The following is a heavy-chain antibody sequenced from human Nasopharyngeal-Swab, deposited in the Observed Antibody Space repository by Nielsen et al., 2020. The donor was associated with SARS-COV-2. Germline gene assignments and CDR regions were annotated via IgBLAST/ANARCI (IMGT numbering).Heavy chain of an antibody. Sequence: WWRHAPGQRLEWMGWINLGNGDTRYSQNFQGRVTITRDISATTLYMELSSLRSEDTAVYYCARGSLYSGRYYPDPWGQGTLVTVSS. V-gene: IGHV1-3*01. CDR3: ARGSLYSGRYYPDP. CDR2: INLGNGDT. D-gene: IGHD5-12*01. J-gene: IGHJ5*02.